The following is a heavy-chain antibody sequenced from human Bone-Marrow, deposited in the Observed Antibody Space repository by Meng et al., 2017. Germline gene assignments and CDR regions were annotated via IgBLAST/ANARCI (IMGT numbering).Heavy chain of an antibody. V-gene: IGHV3-23*01. D-gene: IGHD6-19*01. CDR1: GFTFSSYA. CDR3: TTDWAIAVAGTGY. Sequence: GESLKISCAASGFTFSSYAMSWVRQAPGKGLEWVSAISGSGGSTYYADSVKGRFTISRDNSKNTLYLQMNSLKTEDTAVYYCTTDWAIAVAGTGYWGQGTLVTVSS. CDR2: ISGSGGST. J-gene: IGHJ4*02.